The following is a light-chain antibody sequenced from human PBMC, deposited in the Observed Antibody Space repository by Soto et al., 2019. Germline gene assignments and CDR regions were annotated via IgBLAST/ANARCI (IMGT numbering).Light chain of an antibody. J-gene: IGKJ4*02. CDR2: AAC. V-gene: IGKV1-39*01. CDR3: QQSYSSPRT. Sequence: DIQMTQSPSSLSASVGDRVTITCRASQSITRYLNWDQQKPGKAPKLLIYAACSLQRGVPSRFSVSGSGTDVSLTISRLQPEDFAAYDCQQSYSSPRTCGGGTEVEVK. CDR1: QSITRY.